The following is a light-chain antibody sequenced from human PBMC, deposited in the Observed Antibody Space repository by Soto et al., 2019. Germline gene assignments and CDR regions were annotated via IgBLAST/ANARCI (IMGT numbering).Light chain of an antibody. Sequence: IVLTQSPGSLSLSPGERATFSCRASQSVSSNYLAWYQQKPGQAPRLLIYGASTRATGIPARFSGSGSETDFSLTISSLQIEDFALYYCQQSNNWPPLTFGGGTKVDIK. CDR3: QQSNNWPPLT. J-gene: IGKJ4*01. CDR2: GAS. CDR1: QSVSSN. V-gene: IGKV3-15*01.